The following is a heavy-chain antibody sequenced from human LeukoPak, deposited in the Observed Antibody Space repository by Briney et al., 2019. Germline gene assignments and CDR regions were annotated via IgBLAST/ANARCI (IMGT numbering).Heavy chain of an antibody. D-gene: IGHD1-26*01. CDR2: ISCSGGST. V-gene: IGHV3-23*01. Sequence: GGSLRLSCAASGFTFSSYAMRWVRQAPGKGLEWVSAISCSGGSTYYADSVKGRFTISRDNSKNTLYLQMNSLRAEDTAVYYCAKGGRIVGATKDGGAFDIWGQGTMVTVSS. CDR1: GFTFSSYA. CDR3: AKGGRIVGATKDGGAFDI. J-gene: IGHJ3*02.